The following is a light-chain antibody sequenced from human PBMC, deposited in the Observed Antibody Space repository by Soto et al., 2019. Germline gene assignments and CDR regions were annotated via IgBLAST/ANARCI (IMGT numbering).Light chain of an antibody. CDR1: QSISSY. Sequence: DIQLTQSPSSLSASVGDRVTITCRASQSISSYLNWYQQKPGKAPKLLIYAASSLPSGVPSRFSGSGSGTDFTRTISSLQPEDFATYYCPQSYSTPRTFGQGNKVEIK. J-gene: IGKJ1*01. CDR2: AAS. V-gene: IGKV1-39*01. CDR3: PQSYSTPRT.